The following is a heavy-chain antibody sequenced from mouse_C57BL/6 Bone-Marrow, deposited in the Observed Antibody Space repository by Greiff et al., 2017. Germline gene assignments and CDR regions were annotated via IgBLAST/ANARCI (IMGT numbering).Heavy chain of an antibody. CDR3: TTDRPPLLD. V-gene: IGHV14-4*01. CDR1: GFNIKDDY. D-gene: IGHD2-10*01. Sequence: EVMLVESGAELVRPGASVTLSCTASGFNIKDDYMHWVKQRPVQGLEWIGWIDPENGDTEYASKFQGKATITADTSSNTAYLQLSSLTSEDTAVYYCTTDRPPLLDWGQGTTLTVSS. CDR2: IDPENGDT. J-gene: IGHJ2*01.